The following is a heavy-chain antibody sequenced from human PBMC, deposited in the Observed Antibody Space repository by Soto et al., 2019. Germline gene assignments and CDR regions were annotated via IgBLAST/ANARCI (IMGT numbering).Heavy chain of an antibody. CDR3: ARDSHYLTRKPHDY. CDR1: GYTFPSYG. D-gene: IGHD3-9*01. V-gene: IGHV1-18*01. Sequence: ASVKVSCKASGYTFPSYGISWVRQAPGQGLEWMGWISAYNGNTNYAQKLQGRVTMTTDTSTSTAYMELRSLRSDDTAVYYCARDSHYLTRKPHDYWGQGTLVTVSS. CDR2: ISAYNGNT. J-gene: IGHJ4*02.